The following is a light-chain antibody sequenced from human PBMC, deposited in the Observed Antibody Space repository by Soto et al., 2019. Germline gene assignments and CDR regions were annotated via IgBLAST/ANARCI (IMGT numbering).Light chain of an antibody. Sequence: DIQVTQSPSSLSASLGDRVTITCRANQAISVYLAGFQQQPGKVPKLLIYAASALQSGVPSRFSASGSGTDFTITISSLQPEDIATSYCQKYNRAPLTFGGGTKVEI. V-gene: IGKV1-27*01. CDR2: AAS. CDR3: QKYNRAPLT. CDR1: QAISVY. J-gene: IGKJ4*01.